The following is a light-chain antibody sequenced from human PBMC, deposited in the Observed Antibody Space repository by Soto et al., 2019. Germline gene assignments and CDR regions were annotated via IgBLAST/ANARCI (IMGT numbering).Light chain of an antibody. CDR1: QSISSW. Sequence: DIQMTQSPSTLAASVGDGVTITVRASQSISSWLAWYQQKPGKAPKLLIYDASSLESGVPSRFSGSGSGTEFTLTISSLQPDDFATYYCQQYNSYWTFGQGTKV. CDR3: QQYNSYWT. J-gene: IGKJ1*01. V-gene: IGKV1-5*01. CDR2: DAS.